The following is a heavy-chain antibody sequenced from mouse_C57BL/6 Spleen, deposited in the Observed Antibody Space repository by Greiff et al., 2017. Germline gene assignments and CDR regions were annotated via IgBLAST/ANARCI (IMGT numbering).Heavy chain of an antibody. J-gene: IGHJ1*03. CDR2: INPSNGGT. Sequence: QVQLQQPGTELVKPGASVKLSCKAPGYTFTSYWMHWVKQRPGQGLEWIGNINPSNGGTNYNEKFKSKATLTVDKSSSTAYMQLSSLTSEDSAVYYCAREGDYGSLYWYFDVWGTGTTVTVSS. V-gene: IGHV1-53*01. CDR3: AREGDYGSLYWYFDV. D-gene: IGHD1-1*01. CDR1: GYTFTSYW.